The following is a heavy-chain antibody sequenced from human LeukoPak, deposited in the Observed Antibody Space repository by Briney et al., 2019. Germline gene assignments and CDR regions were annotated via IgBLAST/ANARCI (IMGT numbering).Heavy chain of an antibody. D-gene: IGHD3-16*01. V-gene: IGHV3-53*01. CDR2: IYSGGST. J-gene: IGHJ4*02. CDR1: GFNVSSNY. CDR3: ARAYVGGTFDS. Sequence: GGSLRLSCAASGFNVSSNYMSWVRQAPGKGLEWVSVIYSGGSTYYADSVKGRFTISRDNSKNTLYLQMKSLRAEDTAVYYCARAYVGGTFDSWGQGTLVTVSS.